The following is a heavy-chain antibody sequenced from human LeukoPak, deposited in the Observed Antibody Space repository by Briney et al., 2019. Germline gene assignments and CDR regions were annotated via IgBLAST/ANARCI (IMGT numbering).Heavy chain of an antibody. Sequence: GGSLRLSCAASGFTFSSYSMNWVRQAPGKGLEWVSSISSSSSYIYYADSVKGRFTISRDNAKNSLYLQMNSLRAEDTAVYYCARAGPEVRGVIIPGDYWGQGTLVTVSS. V-gene: IGHV3-21*01. CDR1: GFTFSSYS. D-gene: IGHD3-10*01. CDR3: ARAGPEVRGVIIPGDY. J-gene: IGHJ4*02. CDR2: ISSSSSYI.